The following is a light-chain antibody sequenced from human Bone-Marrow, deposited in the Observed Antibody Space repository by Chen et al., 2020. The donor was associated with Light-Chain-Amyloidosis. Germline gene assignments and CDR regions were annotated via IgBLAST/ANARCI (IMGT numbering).Light chain of an antibody. CDR3: QVWDRSSDRPV. V-gene: IGLV3-21*02. J-gene: IGLJ3*02. CDR1: NIGSTS. CDR2: DDS. Sequence: SYVLTQPSSVSVAPGQTATIACGGNNIGSTSVHWYQQTPGQAPRLVVYDDSDRPSGIPERLSGSNSGNTATLTISRVEAGDEADYYCQVWDRSSDRPVFGGGTKLTVL.